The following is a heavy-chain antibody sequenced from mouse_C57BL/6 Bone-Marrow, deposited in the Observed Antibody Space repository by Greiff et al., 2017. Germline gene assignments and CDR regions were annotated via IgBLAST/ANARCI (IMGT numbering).Heavy chain of an antibody. J-gene: IGHJ1*03. CDR2: INPNNGGT. CDR1: GYTFTDYY. Sequence: EVQLQQSGPELVKPGDSVKISCKASGYTFTDYYMNWVKQSHGKSLEWIGDINPNNGGTSYNQKFKGKATLTVDKSSSTAYMELRSLTSEDSAVYYCARPSYDGYWYCDVWGTGTTVTVSS. V-gene: IGHV1-26*01. CDR3: ARPSYDGYWYCDV. D-gene: IGHD2-3*01.